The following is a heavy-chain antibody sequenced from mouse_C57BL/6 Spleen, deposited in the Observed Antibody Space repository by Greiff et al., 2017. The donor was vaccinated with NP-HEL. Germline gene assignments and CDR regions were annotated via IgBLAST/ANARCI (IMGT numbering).Heavy chain of an antibody. Sequence: QVQLKESGPELVKPGASVKISCKASGYAFSSSWMNWVKQRPGKGLEWIGRIYPGDGDTNYNGKFKGKATLTADKSSSTAYMQLSSLTSEDSAVYFCARSFDGYPYFDYWGQGTTLTVSS. CDR3: ARSFDGYPYFDY. CDR2: IYPGDGDT. CDR1: GYAFSSSW. V-gene: IGHV1-82*01. D-gene: IGHD2-3*01. J-gene: IGHJ2*01.